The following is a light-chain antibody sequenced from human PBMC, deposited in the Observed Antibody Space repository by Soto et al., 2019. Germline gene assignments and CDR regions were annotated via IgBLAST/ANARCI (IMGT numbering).Light chain of an antibody. CDR3: QQRSNWPPT. J-gene: IGKJ5*01. V-gene: IGKV1-39*01. CDR1: QTISSY. Sequence: DIQMTQSPSSLSASVGDRVTITCRASQTISSYLNWYQQKPGKAPKLLIYAASSLQSGVPSRFSGSGSGTDFTLTISSVEPEDFAVYICQQRSNWPPTFGQGTRLEIK. CDR2: AAS.